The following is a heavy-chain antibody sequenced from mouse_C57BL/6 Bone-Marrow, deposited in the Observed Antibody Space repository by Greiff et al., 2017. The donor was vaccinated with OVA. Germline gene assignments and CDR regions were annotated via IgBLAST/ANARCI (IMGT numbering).Heavy chain of an antibody. J-gene: IGHJ4*01. CDR2: IDPENGDT. CDR1: GFNIKDDY. D-gene: IGHD3-2*02. Sequence: EVQLQQSGAELVRPGASVKLSCTASGFNIKDDYMHWVKQRPEQGLEWIGWIDPENGDTEYASKFQGKATITADTSSNTAYLQLSSLTSEDTAVYYCTTEAAQAAFYAIDYWGRGTSVTVSS. CDR3: TTEAAQAAFYAIDY. V-gene: IGHV14-4*01.